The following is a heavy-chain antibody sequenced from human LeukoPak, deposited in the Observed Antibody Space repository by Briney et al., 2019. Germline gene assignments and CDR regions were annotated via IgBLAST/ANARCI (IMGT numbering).Heavy chain of an antibody. D-gene: IGHD2-15*01. J-gene: IGHJ6*03. V-gene: IGHV4-59*01. CDR3: ARVKVGYCSGGSCSRGYYYYYYMDV. Sequence: SETLSLTCTVSGGSISSYYWSWIRQPPGKGLEWIGYIYYSGSTNYNPSLKSRVTISVDTSKNQFSLKLSSVTAADTAVYYCARVKVGYCSGGSCSRGYYYYYYMDVWGKGTTVTVSS. CDR1: GGSISSYY. CDR2: IYYSGST.